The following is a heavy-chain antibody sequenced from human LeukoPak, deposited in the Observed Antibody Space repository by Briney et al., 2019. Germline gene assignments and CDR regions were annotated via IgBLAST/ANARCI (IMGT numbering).Heavy chain of an antibody. D-gene: IGHD3-9*01. CDR2: IYYSGST. J-gene: IGHJ5*02. V-gene: IGHV4-59*01. CDR3: AREYYDILTGYKNWFDP. CDR1: GGSISSYY. Sequence: SETLSLTCTVSGGSISSYYWSWIRQPPGKGLEWIGYIYYSGSTNYNPSLKSRVTISVDTSKNQFSLKLSSVTAADTAVYYCAREYYDILTGYKNWFDPWGQGTLVTVSS.